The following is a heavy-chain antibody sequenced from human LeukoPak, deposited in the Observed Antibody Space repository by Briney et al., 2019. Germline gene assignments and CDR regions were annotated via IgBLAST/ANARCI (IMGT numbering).Heavy chain of an antibody. CDR1: GFTFSSYW. CDR3: ARDVISPLYYFDY. V-gene: IGHV3-74*03. CDR2: INSDGSST. J-gene: IGHJ4*02. D-gene: IGHD3-10*01. Sequence: PGGSLRLSCAASGFTFSSYWMHWVRQAPGKGLVWVSRINSDGSSTTYADSVKGRFTISRDNAKNTLYLQMNSLRAEDTAVYYCARDVISPLYYFDYWGQGTLVTVSS.